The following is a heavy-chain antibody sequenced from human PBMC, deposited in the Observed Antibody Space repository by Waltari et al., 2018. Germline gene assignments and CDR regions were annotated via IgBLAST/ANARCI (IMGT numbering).Heavy chain of an antibody. CDR2: ISDDGSNK. J-gene: IGHJ4*02. Sequence: QVQLVESGGGVVQPGRSLRLSCAASGFTFSSYAMHWVRQAPGKGLKWEAVISDDGSNKYYADSVKGRFTISRDNSKNTLYLQMNSLRAEDTAVYYCARTAMGPHPDYWGQGTLVTVSS. CDR1: GFTFSSYA. CDR3: ARTAMGPHPDY. D-gene: IGHD5-18*01. V-gene: IGHV3-30*01.